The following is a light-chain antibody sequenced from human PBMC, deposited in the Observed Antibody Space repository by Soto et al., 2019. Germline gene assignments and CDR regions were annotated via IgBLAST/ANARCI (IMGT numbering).Light chain of an antibody. Sequence: ELVLTQSPATLSLSPGERATLSCRASQSVSSHLAWFQQRPGQAPRLLIYDASNRATGIPARFSGRGSGTDFTLTISSLEPEDFAVYYCQQRSSAITFGQGTRLEIK. CDR2: DAS. V-gene: IGKV3-11*01. J-gene: IGKJ5*01. CDR1: QSVSSH. CDR3: QQRSSAIT.